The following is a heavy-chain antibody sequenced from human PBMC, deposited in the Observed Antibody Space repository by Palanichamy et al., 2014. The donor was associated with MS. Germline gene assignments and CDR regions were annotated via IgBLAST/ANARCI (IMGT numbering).Heavy chain of an antibody. CDR1: WLHQQWWLL. D-gene: IGHD4-11*01. CDR3: ARVAAYGNDDAFDI. CDR2: IYHSGST. V-gene: IGHV4-30-2*01. Sequence: QLQLQESGSGLVKPSPDPVPHLRCLWWLHQQWWLLLELDPAATRKGLEWIGYIYHSGSTYYNPSLKSRVTISVDRSKNQFSLKLSPVTAADTAVYYCARVAAYGNDDAFDIWGQGTMVTVSS. J-gene: IGHJ3*02.